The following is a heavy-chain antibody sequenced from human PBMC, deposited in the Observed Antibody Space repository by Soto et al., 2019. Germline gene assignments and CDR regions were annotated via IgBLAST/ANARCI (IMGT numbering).Heavy chain of an antibody. D-gene: IGHD3-10*01. J-gene: IGHJ6*02. Sequence: RAWALTLSCAASGFTLGGYAVSWVRQAPGKGLEWVSAISGSGGSTYYADSVKGRFTISRDNSRNILYLQMSSLRVEDTARYYCARIMSLVQNYWYGMDVWGQGTTVTVSS. CDR3: ARIMSLVQNYWYGMDV. CDR1: GFTLGGYA. CDR2: ISGSGGST. V-gene: IGHV3-23*01.